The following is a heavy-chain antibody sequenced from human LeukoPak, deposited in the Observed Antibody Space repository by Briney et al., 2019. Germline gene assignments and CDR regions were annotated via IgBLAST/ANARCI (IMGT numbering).Heavy chain of an antibody. CDR1: AGSNSSSSHY. Sequence: KPSETLSLXCTVSAGSNSSSSHYWGWNRQPPGKGPEWIGSMYYSGSTYYIPSLESRVTISVDTSKNQFSLKLSSVTAADTAVYYCAKGLGSRFYYDSSGYYQYWGQGTLVTVSS. CDR3: AKGLGSRFYYDSSGYYQY. CDR2: MYYSGST. D-gene: IGHD3-22*01. V-gene: IGHV4-39*01. J-gene: IGHJ4*02.